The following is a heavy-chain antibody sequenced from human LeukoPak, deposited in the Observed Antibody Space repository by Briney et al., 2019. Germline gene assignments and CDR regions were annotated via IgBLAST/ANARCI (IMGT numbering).Heavy chain of an antibody. CDR3: ASRAGYSSSWSAFDY. D-gene: IGHD6-13*01. CDR1: GFTFSSRW. CDR2: IKQDGSEK. V-gene: IGHV3-7*05. Sequence: GGSLRLSCAASGFTFSSRWMSWVRQARGKGLEWVANIKQDGSEKYYVDSVKGRFTISRDNAKNSLYLQMDSLRAEDTAVYYCASRAGYSSSWSAFDYWGQGTLVTVSS. J-gene: IGHJ4*02.